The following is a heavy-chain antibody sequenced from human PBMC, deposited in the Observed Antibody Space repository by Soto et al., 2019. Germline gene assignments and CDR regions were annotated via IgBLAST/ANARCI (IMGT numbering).Heavy chain of an antibody. CDR1: GFPFSSYC. V-gene: IGHV3-30*03. CDR2: ISYDGSNK. D-gene: IGHD3-3*01. CDR3: VRDYDLCSGYSSYYYMDV. J-gene: IGHJ6*03. Sequence: GGSLILSCASSGFPFSSYCMHLGRQAPGQGLEWVAVISYDGSNKYYADSVKGRFTISRDNSNNTLYLQMNSLRAEDTAVYYCVRDYDLCSGYSSYYYMDVWGKGTTVTVSS.